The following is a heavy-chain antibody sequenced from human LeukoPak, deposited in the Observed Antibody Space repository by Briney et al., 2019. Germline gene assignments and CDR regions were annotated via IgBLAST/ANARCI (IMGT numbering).Heavy chain of an antibody. V-gene: IGHV4-59*01. CDR3: ARNLIPEQLVLNF. Sequence: SETLSLTCTVSGGSISNYYWNWIRQPPGKGLEWIGYIYYTGSTNYNPSLKSRVTMSVDTFKNQFSLNLRSVTPEDTAVYYCARNLIPEQLVLNFWGQGTLVTVSS. CDR2: IYYTGST. CDR1: GGSISNYY. J-gene: IGHJ4*02. D-gene: IGHD6-13*01.